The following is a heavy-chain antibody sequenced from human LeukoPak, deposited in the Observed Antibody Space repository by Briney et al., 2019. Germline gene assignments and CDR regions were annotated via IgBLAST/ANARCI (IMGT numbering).Heavy chain of an antibody. V-gene: IGHV4-34*01. Sequence: PSETLSLTCAVYDGSFSGYFWSWIRQPPGKGLEWIGEINHSGSTNYNPSIKSRVTISVDTSKDQFSLKLSSVTAADTAMYYCARQWGRLGFDYWGQGTLVTVSS. J-gene: IGHJ4*02. CDR3: ARQWGRLGFDY. D-gene: IGHD2-8*01. CDR1: DGSFSGYF. CDR2: INHSGST.